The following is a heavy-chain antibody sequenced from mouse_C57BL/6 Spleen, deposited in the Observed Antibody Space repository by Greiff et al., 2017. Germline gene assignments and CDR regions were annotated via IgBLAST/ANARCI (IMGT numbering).Heavy chain of an antibody. CDR1: GFTFTSYW. D-gene: IGHD1-1*01. J-gene: IGHJ2*01. CDR2: IDPSDSYI. V-gene: IGHV1-50*01. Sequence: QVQLQQPGAELVKPGASVKLSCKASGFTFTSYWMQWVKQRPGQGLEWIGEIDPSDSYINYNQTFKGKATLTVDTSSSTAFMQLSSLTSEDSAVYYCARAGSHYCSSRGGYWGQGTTLTVSS. CDR3: ARAGSHYCSSRGGY.